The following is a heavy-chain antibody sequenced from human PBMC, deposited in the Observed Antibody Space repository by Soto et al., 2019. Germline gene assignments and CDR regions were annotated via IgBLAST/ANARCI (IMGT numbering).Heavy chain of an antibody. Sequence: GASVKVSCKASGGTFSSYAISWVRQAPGQGLEWMGEIIPIFGTANYAQKFQGRVTITADESTSTAYMELSSLRSEDTAVYYCARDHCSSTSCYTGDYYYGMDVWGQGTTVTVSS. D-gene: IGHD2-2*02. CDR3: ARDHCSSTSCYTGDYYYGMDV. CDR1: GGTFSSYA. V-gene: IGHV1-69*13. J-gene: IGHJ6*02. CDR2: IIPIFGTA.